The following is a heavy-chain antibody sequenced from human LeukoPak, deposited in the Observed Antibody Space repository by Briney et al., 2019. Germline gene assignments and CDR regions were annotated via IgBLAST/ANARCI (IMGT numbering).Heavy chain of an antibody. CDR1: GFTFSSYA. CDR3: AKGFQGTYYDFWSGSYNFDY. D-gene: IGHD3-3*01. V-gene: IGHV3-23*01. J-gene: IGHJ4*02. CDR2: ISGSGGGT. Sequence: SGGSLRLSCAASGFTFSSYAMSWVRQAPGKGLEWVPAISGSGGGTYYADSVKGRFTISRDNSKNTLYLQMNSLRAEDTAVYYCAKGFQGTYYDFWSGSYNFDYWGQGTLVTVSS.